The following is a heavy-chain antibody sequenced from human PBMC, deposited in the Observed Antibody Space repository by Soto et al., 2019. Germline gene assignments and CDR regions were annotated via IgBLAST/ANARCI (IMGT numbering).Heavy chain of an antibody. CDR3: ARVERGTATTVVDAFDI. CDR1: GGFVSSGSYY. V-gene: IGHV4-34*01. CDR2: MSHSGGT. D-gene: IGHD1-1*01. Sequence: QVQLQQWGAGLLKPSETLSLTCAVYGGFVSSGSYYWSWIRQPPGKGMEWIGEMSHSGGTHVNPSLKSRVTISVDKSKNQFSLKMSSVPAADTALYYCARVERGTATTVVDAFDIWGPGTMVTVSS. J-gene: IGHJ3*02.